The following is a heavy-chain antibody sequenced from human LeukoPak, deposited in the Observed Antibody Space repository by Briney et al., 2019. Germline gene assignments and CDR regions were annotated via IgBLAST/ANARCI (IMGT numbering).Heavy chain of an antibody. D-gene: IGHD5-12*01. V-gene: IGHV3-23*01. J-gene: IGHJ3*02. CDR1: GFTLSSYA. CDR3: AIYSGYGTNAFDT. Sequence: GGSLRLACAASGFTLSSYAMTWVRQGPGKGVEGGSDISGGGGNTYYADSVNGRFTISRDNSKNTLYLQMHSLRAEDTAVYYCAIYSGYGTNAFDTWGQGTMVTVSS. CDR2: ISGGGGNT.